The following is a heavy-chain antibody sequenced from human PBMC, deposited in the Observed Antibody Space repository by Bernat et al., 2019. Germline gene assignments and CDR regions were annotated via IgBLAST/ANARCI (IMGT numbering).Heavy chain of an antibody. Sequence: EVQLVESGGGLVQPGGSLRLSCAASGFTFSSYWMSWVRQAPGKGLEWVANIKQDGSEKYYVDSVKGRFTISRDNAKTSLYLQMNSLRAEDTAVYYCARESSIATRITFDYWGQGTLVTVSS. CDR1: GFTFSSYW. V-gene: IGHV3-7*03. D-gene: IGHD6-6*01. J-gene: IGHJ4*02. CDR2: IKQDGSEK. CDR3: ARESSIATRITFDY.